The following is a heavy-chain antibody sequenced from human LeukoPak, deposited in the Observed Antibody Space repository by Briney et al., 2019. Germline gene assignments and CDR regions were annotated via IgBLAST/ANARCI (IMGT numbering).Heavy chain of an antibody. CDR3: ARGRIAVAETAY. J-gene: IGHJ4*02. V-gene: IGHV1-2*02. CDR2: ISPSSGDT. Sequence: GASVKVSCKSSVYTFTDYYFHWVRQAPGQGLEWMGWISPSSGDTDYAQKFQGRVTMTRDKSTSTIYMELTRLTYDDTALYFGARGRIAVAETAYWGQGTLVTVSS. D-gene: IGHD2-15*01. CDR1: VYTFTDYY.